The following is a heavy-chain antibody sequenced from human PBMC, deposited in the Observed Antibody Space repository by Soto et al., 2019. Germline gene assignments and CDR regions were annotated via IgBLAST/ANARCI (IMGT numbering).Heavy chain of an antibody. CDR2: ISSSSSYI. V-gene: IGHV3-21*01. Sequence: GGSLRLSCAASGFTFSSYSMNWVRQAPGKGLEWVSSISSSSSYIYYADSVKGRFTISRDNAKNSLYLQMNSLRAEDTAVYYCARGRCSGGSGYSFRAPFDMWVCGTLITVSS. CDR1: GFTFSSYS. J-gene: IGHJ2*01. CDR3: ARGRCSGGSGYSFRAPFDM. D-gene: IGHD2-15*01.